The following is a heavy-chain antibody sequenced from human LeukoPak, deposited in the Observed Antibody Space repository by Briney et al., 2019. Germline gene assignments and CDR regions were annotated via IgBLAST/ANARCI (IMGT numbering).Heavy chain of an antibody. D-gene: IGHD2-15*01. CDR2: IYSAHTT. CDR1: GFTVSSDY. CDR3: AREDRWMGGFDY. J-gene: IGHJ4*02. V-gene: IGHV3-66*01. Sequence: GGSLRLSCAASGFTVSSDYMTWVRQAPGKGLEWVSIIYSAHTTYYADSVRGRFTISRDNSKNTLYLQMNSLRAEDSAVYYCAREDRWMGGFDYWGQGTLVTVSS.